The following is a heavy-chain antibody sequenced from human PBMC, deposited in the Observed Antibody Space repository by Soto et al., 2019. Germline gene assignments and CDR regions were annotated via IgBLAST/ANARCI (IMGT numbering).Heavy chain of an antibody. V-gene: IGHV1-46*01. CDR2: INPGGGST. CDR3: ARAPYSRSSFFFDY. CDR1: GYTFTAYY. D-gene: IGHD6-6*01. Sequence: QVQVVQSGTEVKKPGASVKVSCKASGYTFTAYYMHWVRQAPAKGLEWMGIINPGGGSTNYAQKFQGRVTMTWDTSTSTVYMELSSLRSDDTAVYYCARAPYSRSSFFFDYWGQGTLVTVSS. J-gene: IGHJ4*02.